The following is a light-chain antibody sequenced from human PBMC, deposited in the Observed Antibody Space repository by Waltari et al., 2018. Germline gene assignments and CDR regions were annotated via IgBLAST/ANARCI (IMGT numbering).Light chain of an antibody. V-gene: IGKV1-5*03. J-gene: IGKJ1*01. CDR3: QQFDTYPWT. CDR1: QDIGTW. CDR2: KAS. Sequence: DIQLTQSPSTLSASVGDRVTITCRASQDIGTWLAWYQQQPGKAPKLLVYKASRLQSGVPSKLSGSESGTEFPLTITSLQPEDFATFYCQQFDTYPWTFGQGTKVDIK.